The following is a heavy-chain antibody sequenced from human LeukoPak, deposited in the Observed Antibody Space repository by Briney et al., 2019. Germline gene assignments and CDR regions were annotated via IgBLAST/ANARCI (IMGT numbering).Heavy chain of an antibody. V-gene: IGHV3-30*18. CDR3: AKFMIRGGTNFFDD. D-gene: IGHD3-10*01. Sequence: HSGGSLRLSCAASGFTFSSYGMHWVRQAPGKGLEWVAVISYDGSNRFYADSVKGRFTISRDNSKNTLYLQMNSLRAEDTAVYYCAKFMIRGGTNFFDDWGQGTLVTVSS. CDR1: GFTFSSYG. CDR2: ISYDGSNR. J-gene: IGHJ4*02.